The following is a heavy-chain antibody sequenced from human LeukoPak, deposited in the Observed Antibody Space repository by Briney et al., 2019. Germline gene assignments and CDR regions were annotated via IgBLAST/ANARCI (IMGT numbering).Heavy chain of an antibody. V-gene: IGHV4-38-2*01. CDR1: GYSISRGYS. CDR2: MYHSEST. J-gene: IGHJ3*01. Sequence: SETLSLTCAVSGYSISRGYSWGWIRQPPGMGLEWIWNMYHSESTHYNPSLKSRVTISADTSKNQFSLKLSSVTAADTAVYYCARFDHVWQTHGMDAFDLWGQGTMVTVSS. D-gene: IGHD3-16*01. CDR3: ARFDHVWQTHGMDAFDL.